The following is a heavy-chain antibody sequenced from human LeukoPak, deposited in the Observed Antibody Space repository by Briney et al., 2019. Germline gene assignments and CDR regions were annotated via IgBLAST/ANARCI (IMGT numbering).Heavy chain of an antibody. V-gene: IGHV3-30*19. J-gene: IGHJ4*02. CDR3: AREGDGYKFESRPPLPDY. D-gene: IGHD5-24*01. CDR1: GFTFNNYG. Sequence: GGSLRLSCAASGFTFNNYGMHWVRQAPGKGLEWVAFVYYHGNTKYYAASEKGRFTISRDNSRNSLYIQMNSLRTEDTAVYYCAREGDGYKFESRPPLPDYWGQGTLVTVSS. CDR2: VYYHGNTK.